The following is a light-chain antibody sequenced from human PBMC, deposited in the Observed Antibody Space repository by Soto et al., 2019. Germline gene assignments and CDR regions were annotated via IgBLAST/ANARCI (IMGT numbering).Light chain of an antibody. CDR3: RPYAGSVV. CDR1: NSDVGTSNL. Sequence: QSALTQPASVSGSPGQSITISCAGTNSDVGTSNLVSWYQQHPGKAPKVMIYEGTKRPSGVSIRFSGSKSGNTASLTISGPQGEDEADYYCRPYAGSVVFGRGTKLTVL. V-gene: IGLV2-23*01. CDR2: EGT. J-gene: IGLJ2*01.